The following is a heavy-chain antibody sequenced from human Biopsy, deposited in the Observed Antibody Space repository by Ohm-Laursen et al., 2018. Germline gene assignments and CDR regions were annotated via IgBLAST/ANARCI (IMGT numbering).Heavy chain of an antibody. Sequence: ASVKVSCKASGYSFTSYYMHWVRQAPGQGLEWMGMINPSGSTTSYPQIFQGRVTMTRDTSKSTVHMELSSLRSADTAVYYCARDRDRRGWFDPWGQGTLVTVSS. CDR3: ARDRDRRGWFDP. D-gene: IGHD1-14*01. V-gene: IGHV1-46*01. CDR1: GYSFTSYY. J-gene: IGHJ5*02. CDR2: INPSGSTT.